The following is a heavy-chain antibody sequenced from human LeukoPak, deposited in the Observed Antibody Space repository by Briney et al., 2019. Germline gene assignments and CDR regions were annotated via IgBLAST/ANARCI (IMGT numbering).Heavy chain of an antibody. CDR3: AKVFYGAAAGWLNY. V-gene: IGHV3-23*01. CDR1: GFTFSSYA. D-gene: IGHD6-13*01. CDR2: ISGSGGST. Sequence: PGGSLRLSCAASGFTFSSYAMSWVRRAPGKGLEWVSAISGSGGSTYYADSVKGRFTISRDNSKNTLYLQMNSLRAEDTAVYYCAKVFYGAAAGWLNYWGQGTLVTVSS. J-gene: IGHJ4*02.